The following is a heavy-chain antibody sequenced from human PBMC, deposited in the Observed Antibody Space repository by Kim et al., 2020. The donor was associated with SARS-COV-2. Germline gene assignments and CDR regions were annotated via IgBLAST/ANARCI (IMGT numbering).Heavy chain of an antibody. J-gene: IGHJ6*02. CDR2: NT. Sequence: NTNYTPSLSGRVTISVDTSTNQFSLKLNSVTAADTAVYYCASLAAGYGLDVWGQGTTVTVSS. CDR3: ASLAAGYGLDV. D-gene: IGHD6-13*01. V-gene: IGHV4-59*01.